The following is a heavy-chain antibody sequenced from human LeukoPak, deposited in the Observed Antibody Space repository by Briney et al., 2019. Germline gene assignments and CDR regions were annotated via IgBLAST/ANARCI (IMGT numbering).Heavy chain of an antibody. J-gene: IGHJ4*02. CDR1: GFTFSNYD. CDR2: ISSSSRII. CDR3: ARGYSYGYNY. D-gene: IGHD5-18*01. V-gene: IGHV3-48*01. Sequence: GGSLRLSCAASGFTFSNYDMNWVRQAPGKGLEWVSYISSSSRIIYYADSLKGRFTISRDNAKNSLYLQLNSLRADDTAVYYRARGYSYGYNYWGQGTLVTVSS.